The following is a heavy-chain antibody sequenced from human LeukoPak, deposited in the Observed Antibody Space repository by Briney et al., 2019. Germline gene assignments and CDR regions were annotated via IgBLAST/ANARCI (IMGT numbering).Heavy chain of an antibody. CDR3: ARGSVGYCSGGSCYSANDY. D-gene: IGHD2-15*01. CDR1: GGTFSSYA. Sequence: GASVKVSCKASGGTFSSYAISWVRQAPGQGLEWMGGIIPIVGTANYAQKFQGRVTITADESTSTAYMELSSLRSEDTAVYYCARGSVGYCSGGSCYSANDYWGQGTLVTASS. CDR2: IIPIVGTA. J-gene: IGHJ4*02. V-gene: IGHV1-69*13.